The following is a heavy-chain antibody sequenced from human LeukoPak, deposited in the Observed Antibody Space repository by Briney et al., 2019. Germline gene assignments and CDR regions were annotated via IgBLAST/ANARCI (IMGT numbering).Heavy chain of an antibody. D-gene: IGHD1-1*01. CDR2: INHSRST. CDR3: ARGAGGYRFDP. CDR1: GGSFSGYY. Sequence: TSETLSLTCAVYGGSFSGYYWSWIRQPPGKGLEWIGEINHSRSTNYNPSLKSRVTISVDTSKNQFSLKLSSVTAADTAVYYCARGAGGYRFDPWGLGTLVTVSS. V-gene: IGHV4-34*01. J-gene: IGHJ5*02.